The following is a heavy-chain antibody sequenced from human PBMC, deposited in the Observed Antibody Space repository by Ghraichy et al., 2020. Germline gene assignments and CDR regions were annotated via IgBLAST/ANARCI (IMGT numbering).Heavy chain of an antibody. CDR2: IKVDGSEK. CDR3: ARGLGDYGDYDY. J-gene: IGHJ4*02. V-gene: IGHV3-7*04. D-gene: IGHD4-17*01. Sequence: GGSLRLSCAASGLTFSSYWMSWVRQAPGKGLEWVANIKVDGSEKYYVDSVKGRFTISRDNAKNSLYLQMNSLRAEDTAVYYCARGLGDYGDYDYWGQGTLVTVSS. CDR1: GLTFSSYW.